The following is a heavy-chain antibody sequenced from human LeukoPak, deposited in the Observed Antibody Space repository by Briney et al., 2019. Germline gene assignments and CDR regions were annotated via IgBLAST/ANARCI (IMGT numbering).Heavy chain of an antibody. CDR1: GFPFSNYA. CDR2: ITDSGSGT. J-gene: IGHJ4*02. D-gene: IGHD5-18*01. Sequence: GGSLRLSCAASGFPFSNYALSWVRQAPGKGLEWVSGITDSGSGTYYADSVKGRFTIFRDNSKNKVYLQMNSLRAEDTAVYYCARTGYNYGTPLNSWGQGTLVTVSS. CDR3: ARTGYNYGTPLNS. V-gene: IGHV3-23*01.